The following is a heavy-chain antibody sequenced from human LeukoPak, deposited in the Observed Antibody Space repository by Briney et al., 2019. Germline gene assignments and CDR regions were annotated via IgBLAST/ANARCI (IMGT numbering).Heavy chain of an antibody. V-gene: IGHV3-33*01. D-gene: IGHD3-3*01. CDR2: IWYDGSNE. J-gene: IGHJ5*02. CDR1: GFTFSNYG. CDR3: ARDVRPDYDFWSGYPDNNWFDP. Sequence: GGSLRLSCAASGFTFSNYGMHWVRQAPGKGLQWVAVIWYDGSNEYYTGSVKGRFTISRDNAHNTLYLQMNSLRAEDTAVYYCARDVRPDYDFWSGYPDNNWFDPWGQGTLVTVSS.